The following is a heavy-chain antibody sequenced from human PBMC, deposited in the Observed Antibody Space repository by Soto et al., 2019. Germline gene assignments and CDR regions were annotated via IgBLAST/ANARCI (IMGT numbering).Heavy chain of an antibody. J-gene: IGHJ6*02. CDR3: AGLTVRGYYYYGMDV. V-gene: IGHV5-10-1*01. CDR2: IDPSDSYT. D-gene: IGHD7-27*01. CDR1: GYSFTSYW. Sequence: GESLKISCKGSGYSFTSYWISWVRQMPGKGLEWMGRIDPSDSYTNYSPSFQGHVTISADKSISTAYLQWSSLKASDTAMYYCAGLTVRGYYYYGMDVWGQGTTVTVSS.